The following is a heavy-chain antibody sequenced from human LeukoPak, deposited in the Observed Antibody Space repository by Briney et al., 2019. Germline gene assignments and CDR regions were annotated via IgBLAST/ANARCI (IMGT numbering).Heavy chain of an antibody. J-gene: IGHJ4*02. V-gene: IGHV4-34*08. CDR3: APLQTRGNSYCASFSCDSDY. D-gene: IGHD2-2*01. CDR2: INHSGST. Sequence: SETLPLTCAVYGGTFSGYYWSWIRQPPGKGLDCMGGINHSGSTNYNPSLNSRVTMSVDTSKNQFFRQLSYVNAADTAVYCGAPLQTRGNSYCASFSCDSDYWGQGTLVTVSS. CDR1: GGTFSGYY.